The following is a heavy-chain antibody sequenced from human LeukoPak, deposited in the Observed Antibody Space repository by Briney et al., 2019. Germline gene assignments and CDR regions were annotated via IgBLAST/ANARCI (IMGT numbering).Heavy chain of an antibody. J-gene: IGHJ5*02. CDR1: GGSFSGYY. CDR3: ARDQFTMVRGAPGAWFDP. V-gene: IGHV4-4*07. D-gene: IGHD3-10*01. Sequence: SETLSLTCAVYGGSFSGYYWSWIRQPAGKGLEWIGRIYTSGSTNYNPSLKSRVTMSVDTSKNQFSLKLSSVTAADTAVYYCARDQFTMVRGAPGAWFDPWGQGTLVTVSS. CDR2: IYTSGST.